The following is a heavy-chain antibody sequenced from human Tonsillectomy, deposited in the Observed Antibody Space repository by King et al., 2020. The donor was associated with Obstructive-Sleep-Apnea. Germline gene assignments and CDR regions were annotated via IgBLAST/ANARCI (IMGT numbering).Heavy chain of an antibody. V-gene: IGHV4-30-4*01. J-gene: IGHJ5*02. Sequence: VPLQESGPGLLKPSQTLSLTCNVSGASITSGDHYWTWIRQPPGKGLEWLGYIFSRGTTYYKKSLRSRLSISTDTSKNQFSLRLISVTAADTAVYYCARGDCSGSVCYVGGENWFDPWGQGTLVTVSS. D-gene: IGHD2-8*02. CDR3: ARGDCSGSVCYVGGENWFDP. CDR1: GASITSGDHY. CDR2: IFSRGTT.